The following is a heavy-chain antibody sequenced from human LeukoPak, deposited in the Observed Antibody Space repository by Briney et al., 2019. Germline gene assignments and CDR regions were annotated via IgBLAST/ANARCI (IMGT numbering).Heavy chain of an antibody. CDR1: GYSISSGYY. Sequence: MTSETLSLTCTVSGYSISSGYYWGWIRQPPGKGLEWIGYIYYSGSTNYNPSLKSRVTISVDTSKNQFSLKLSSVTAADTAVYYCARVGTRNYYMDAWGKGTTVTVSS. CDR2: IYYSGST. V-gene: IGHV4-61*01. CDR3: ARVGTRNYYMDA. J-gene: IGHJ6*03.